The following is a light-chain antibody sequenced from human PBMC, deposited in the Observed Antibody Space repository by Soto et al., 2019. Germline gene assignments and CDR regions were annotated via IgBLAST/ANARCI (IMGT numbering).Light chain of an antibody. J-gene: IGLJ1*01. CDR2: EVS. Sequence: QSALTQPASVSRSPGQSITISCTGTSSDVGGYNYVSWYQQHPGKAPKLMIYEVSNRPSGVSNRFSGSKSGNTASLTISGLQAEDEAHYYCSSYTSSSIDYVFGTGTKVTFL. V-gene: IGLV2-14*01. CDR1: SSDVGGYNY. CDR3: SSYTSSSIDYV.